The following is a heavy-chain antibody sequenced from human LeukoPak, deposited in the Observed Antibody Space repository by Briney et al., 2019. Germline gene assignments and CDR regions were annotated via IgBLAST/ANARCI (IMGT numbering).Heavy chain of an antibody. Sequence: GGSLRLSCAASGFTFSSYTMNWVRQAPGKGLEWVSIISSGSSYIYYADSVKGRFTISRDNAKNSLYLQMNSLRAEDTAVYYCARGYSSSRGADYWGQGTLVIVSS. CDR1: GFTFSSYT. J-gene: IGHJ4*02. D-gene: IGHD6-6*01. V-gene: IGHV3-21*01. CDR3: ARGYSSSRGADY. CDR2: ISSGSSYI.